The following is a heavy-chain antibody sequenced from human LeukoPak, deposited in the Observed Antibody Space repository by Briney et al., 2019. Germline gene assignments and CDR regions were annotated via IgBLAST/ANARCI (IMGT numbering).Heavy chain of an antibody. CDR3: AKGPPDSSTWYKRSEG. CDR2: ISGTGDTT. J-gene: IGHJ4*02. CDR1: GFTFNTYA. Sequence: PGGSLRLSCAASGFTFNTYALAWVRQAPGKGLVWVSDISGTGDTTYYADSVKGRFTISRDNSKNTLFLQMNSLRAEDTAIYYCAKGPPDSSTWYKRSEGWGQGTLVTVSS. V-gene: IGHV3-23*01. D-gene: IGHD6-13*01.